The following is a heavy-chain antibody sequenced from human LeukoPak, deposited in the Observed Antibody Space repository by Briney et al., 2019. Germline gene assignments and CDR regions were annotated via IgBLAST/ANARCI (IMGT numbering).Heavy chain of an antibody. V-gene: IGHV4-39*07. CDR1: GGSISSSSYY. Sequence: SETLSLTCTVSGGSISSSSYYWGWIRQPPGKGLEWIGEIYHSGSTNYNPSLKSRVTISVDKSKNQFSLKLSSVTAADTAVYYCARNDAFDIWGQGTMVTVSS. CDR3: ARNDAFDI. CDR2: IYHSGST. J-gene: IGHJ3*02.